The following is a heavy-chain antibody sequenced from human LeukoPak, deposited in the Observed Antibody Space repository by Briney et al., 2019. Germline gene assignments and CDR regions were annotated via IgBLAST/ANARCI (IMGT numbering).Heavy chain of an antibody. J-gene: IGHJ4*02. D-gene: IGHD6-19*01. Sequence: PGGSLRLSCAASGFTFSSYEMNWVRQAPGKGLEGVSYISSSGSTIYYADSVKGGFTISRDNAKNSLYLQMNSLRAEDTAVYYCARASAVAGSFDYWGQGTLVTVSS. V-gene: IGHV3-48*03. CDR2: ISSSGSTI. CDR1: GFTFSSYE. CDR3: ARASAVAGSFDY.